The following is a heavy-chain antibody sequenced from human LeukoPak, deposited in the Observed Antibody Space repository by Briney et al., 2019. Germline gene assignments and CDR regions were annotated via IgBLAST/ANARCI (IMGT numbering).Heavy chain of an antibody. CDR2: ISSRGTTT. Sequence: RGSLRLPCLASGFTFPDYYMTSIRQAPGKGLEWISFISSRGTTTDYADSVKGRFTISRDNANSSLFLQMNSLKTEDTAVYYCTTDRRWELWPSAFDIWGQGTMVTVSS. CDR3: TTDRRWELWPSAFDI. J-gene: IGHJ3*02. V-gene: IGHV3-11*01. CDR1: GFTFPDYY. D-gene: IGHD1-26*01.